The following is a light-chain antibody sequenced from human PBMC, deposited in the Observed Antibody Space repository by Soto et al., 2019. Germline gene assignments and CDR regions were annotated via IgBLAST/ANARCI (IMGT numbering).Light chain of an antibody. J-gene: IGLJ1*01. V-gene: IGLV2-14*01. Sequence: QSALTQPASVSGSPGQSITSCCTGASSDVGGYNYVSWYQQHPGKAPKLMIYDVSNRLSGVSNRFSGSKSGNTASLTISGLQAEDEADYYCSSYTSSSIYVFGTGTKVPVL. CDR1: SSDVGGYNY. CDR2: DVS. CDR3: SSYTSSSIYV.